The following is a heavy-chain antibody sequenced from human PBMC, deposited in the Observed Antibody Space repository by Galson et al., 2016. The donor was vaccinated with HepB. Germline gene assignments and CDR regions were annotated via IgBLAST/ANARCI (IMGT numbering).Heavy chain of an antibody. Sequence: SETLSLTCTVSGDSISSSRYYWGWIRQPPGKGLEWIGSIYYSGTTYYNPSLKSRVTLSVDTSKNQFSLKLSSVTAADTAVYYCARLYGDYEYYFYYYGMDVWGQGTTVTVSS. V-gene: IGHV4-39*01. CDR3: ARLYGDYEYYFYYYGMDV. CDR1: GDSISSSRYY. J-gene: IGHJ6*02. D-gene: IGHD4-17*01. CDR2: IYYSGTT.